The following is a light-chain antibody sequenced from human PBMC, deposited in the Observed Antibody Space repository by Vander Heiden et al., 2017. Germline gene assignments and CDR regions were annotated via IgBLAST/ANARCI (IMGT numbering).Light chain of an antibody. CDR2: YDD. CDR3: ASWDDTLSGVL. J-gene: IGLJ2*01. V-gene: IGLV1-36*01. CDR1: SSDFGNKR. Sequence: QSVFTQPPSVSAAPSQRVTIACSGNSSDFGNKRVNWYHQFPGKAAKLLIYYDDLLTSGVSDRFSASKSGTSASLTISGLQSEDEADYYCASWDDTLSGVLFGGGTKLTVL.